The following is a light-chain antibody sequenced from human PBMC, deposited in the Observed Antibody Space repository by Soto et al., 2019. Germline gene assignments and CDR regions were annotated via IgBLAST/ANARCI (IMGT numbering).Light chain of an antibody. J-gene: IGKJ4*01. CDR3: QQSNSVPLT. CDR1: QGISSR. Sequence: DLPMTQSPSSVSASVGGRVTITCRSSQGISSRLAWYQQKPGKAPTLLIYSASSLQSGVPSRFSGSGSETDFTLTIGSLQPEDFATYYCQQSNSVPLTFGGGTKVEIK. CDR2: SAS. V-gene: IGKV1-12*01.